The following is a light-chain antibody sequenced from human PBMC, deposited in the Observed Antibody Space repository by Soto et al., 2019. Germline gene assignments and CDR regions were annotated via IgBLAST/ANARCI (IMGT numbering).Light chain of an antibody. V-gene: IGKV3-15*01. Sequence: EIVMTQSPATLFVSPGERATLSCRASQTVSDDLAWYQQKPGQAPRLLIYGASTSDTDIPARFSGGGSGTEFTITISSLQSEDSAIYYCQQYHDWPPITFGPWPKVNI. CDR1: QTVSDD. CDR2: GAS. CDR3: QQYHDWPPIT. J-gene: IGKJ3*01.